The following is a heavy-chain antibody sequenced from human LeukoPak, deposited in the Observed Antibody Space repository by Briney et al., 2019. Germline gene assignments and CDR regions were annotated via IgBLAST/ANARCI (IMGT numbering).Heavy chain of an antibody. D-gene: IGHD3-10*01. CDR1: VLIYSNSW. V-gene: IGHV3-74*01. CDR2: INNEGTTI. J-gene: IGHJ1*01. Sequence: PGWSLRLSCQASVLIYSNSWMHWVRQAPGKGLVWVSRINNEGTTIIYADSVKGRFTISRDNAKNTLYLQMNSLRAEDTAVYYCARVSGLGMNEYYQHWGQGTLVTVAS. CDR3: ARVSGLGMNEYYQH.